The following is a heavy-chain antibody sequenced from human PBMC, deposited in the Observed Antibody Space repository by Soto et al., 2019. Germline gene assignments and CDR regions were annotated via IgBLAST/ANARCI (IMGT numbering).Heavy chain of an antibody. J-gene: IGHJ4*02. CDR3: ARDGVLATGPIDY. CDR1: GFTFSDYY. D-gene: IGHD5-12*01. V-gene: IGHV3-11*01. Sequence: QVQLVESGGGLVEPRGSLRLSCAASGFTFSDYYMSWIRQAPGKGLEWLSYISSSGATIYYVDSVKGRFTISRDNAKKCLYLQGDSLRGEDTAVYYCARDGVLATGPIDYWGPGNLVTVSS. CDR2: ISSSGATI.